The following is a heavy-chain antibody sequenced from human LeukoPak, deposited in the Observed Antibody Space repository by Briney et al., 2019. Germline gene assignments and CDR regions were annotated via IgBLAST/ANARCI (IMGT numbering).Heavy chain of an antibody. V-gene: IGHV4-4*09. Sequence: SETLSLTCIVSGGSISRHYWSWIRQPPGKGLECIGYIYTSGSTNYNPSLKSRVTMSLDTSKNQFSLQLSSVTAADTAVYYCARQGGYSSPFSVWGKGTTVAVSS. CDR3: ARQGGYSSPFSV. CDR2: IYTSGST. D-gene: IGHD6-6*01. CDR1: GGSISRHY. J-gene: IGHJ6*04.